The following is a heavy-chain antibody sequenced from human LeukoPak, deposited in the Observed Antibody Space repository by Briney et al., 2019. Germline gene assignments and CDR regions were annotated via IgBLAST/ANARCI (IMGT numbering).Heavy chain of an antibody. CDR2: INPNSGGT. Sequence: GASVKVSCKASGYTFTSYGISWVRQAPGQGLEWMGWINPNSGGTNYAQKFQGRVTMTRDTSISTAYMELSRLRSDDTAVHYCARDLRAYYYDSSGNDYFDYWGQGTLVTVSS. V-gene: IGHV1-2*02. CDR1: GYTFTSYG. J-gene: IGHJ4*02. CDR3: ARDLRAYYYDSSGNDYFDY. D-gene: IGHD3-22*01.